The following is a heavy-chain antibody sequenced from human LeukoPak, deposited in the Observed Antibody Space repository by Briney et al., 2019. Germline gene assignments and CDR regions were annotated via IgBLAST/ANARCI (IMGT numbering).Heavy chain of an antibody. V-gene: IGHV3-11*04. J-gene: IGHJ4*02. CDR2: ISASSSTI. D-gene: IGHD3-10*01. Sequence: PGGSLRLSCEVSGFIFRDYYMSWIRQAPGSGLEWVSFISASSSTIYYADSVRGRFTFSRDNSKSSLYLQMNSLRVEDTALYYCTRTAVNSRGEYFFDSWGQGTLVTVSS. CDR3: TRTAVNSRGEYFFDS. CDR1: GFIFRDYY.